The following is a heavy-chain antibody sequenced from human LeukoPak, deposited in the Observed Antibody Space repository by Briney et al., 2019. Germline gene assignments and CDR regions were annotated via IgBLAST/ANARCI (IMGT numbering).Heavy chain of an antibody. V-gene: IGHV1-18*01. CDR2: ISGYNGNT. D-gene: IGHD3-22*01. J-gene: IGHJ4*02. CDR3: ARSFIGYYYDSSGPPGSGPLGV. CDR1: GYTFTSYG. Sequence: GASVKVSCKASGYTFTSYGITWVRQAPGQGLEWMGWISGYNGNTNCAQKLQGRVTMTTDTSTSTAYMELRSLRSDDTAVYYCARSFIGYYYDSSGPPGSGPLGVWGQGTLVTVSS.